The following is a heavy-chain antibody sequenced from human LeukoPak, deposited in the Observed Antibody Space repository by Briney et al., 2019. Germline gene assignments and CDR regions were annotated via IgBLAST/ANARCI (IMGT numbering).Heavy chain of an antibody. J-gene: IGHJ4*02. V-gene: IGHV1-69*04. CDR2: IIPILGIA. CDR1: GGTFSSYA. Sequence: ASVKVSCKASGGTFSSYAISWVRQAPGQGLEWMGRIIPILGIANYAQKFQGRVTITADKSTSTAYMELSSLRSEDTAVYYCARDRGRGYSYGSDYWGQGTLVTVSS. D-gene: IGHD5-18*01. CDR3: ARDRGRGYSYGSDY.